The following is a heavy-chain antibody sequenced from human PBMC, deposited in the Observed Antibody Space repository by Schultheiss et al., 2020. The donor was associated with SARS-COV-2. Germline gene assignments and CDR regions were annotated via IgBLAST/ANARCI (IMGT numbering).Heavy chain of an antibody. J-gene: IGHJ6*02. V-gene: IGHV4-61*08. Sequence: SETLSLTCTVSGGSISSGGYYWSWIRQHPGKGLEWIGYIYYSGSTNYNPSLKSRVTISVDTSKNQFSLKLTSVTAADTAMYYCVGLIPIKGVDVWGQGTTVTVSS. CDR2: IYYSGST. CDR3: VGLIPIKGVDV. CDR1: GGSISSGGYY. D-gene: IGHD2-8*01.